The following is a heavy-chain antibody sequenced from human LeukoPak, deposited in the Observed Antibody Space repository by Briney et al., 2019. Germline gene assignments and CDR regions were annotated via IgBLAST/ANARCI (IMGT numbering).Heavy chain of an antibody. Sequence: GGSLRLSCGASGFTFEDYAMHWVRQAPGKGLEWVSAISWNSKNIGYADSVKGRFTISRDNAKNSLHLQRNSLRAEDTAVYYCVKTFLSYYYYMDVWGKGTTVTVSS. CDR3: VKTFLSYYYYMDV. CDR1: GFTFEDYA. CDR2: ISWNSKNI. J-gene: IGHJ6*03. V-gene: IGHV3-9*01. D-gene: IGHD2/OR15-2a*01.